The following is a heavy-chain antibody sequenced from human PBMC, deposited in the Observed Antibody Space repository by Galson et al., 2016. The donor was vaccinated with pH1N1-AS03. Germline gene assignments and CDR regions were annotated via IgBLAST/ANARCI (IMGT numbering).Heavy chain of an antibody. CDR3: ARGIGSRIAVGLDW. D-gene: IGHD6-19*01. CDR1: GFPFSSYW. CDR2: SNTDGSGT. V-gene: IGHV3-74*01. Sequence: SLRLSFAASGFPFSSYWMHWVRQAPGKGLEWVARSNTDGSGTTYADSVTGRFTISRDNGKNTVSLQMNSLRAEDTAVYYCARGIGSRIAVGLDWWGPGTLVTVSS. J-gene: IGHJ4*02.